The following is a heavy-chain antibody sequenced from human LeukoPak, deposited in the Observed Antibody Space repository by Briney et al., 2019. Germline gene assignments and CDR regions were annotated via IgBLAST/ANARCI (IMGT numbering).Heavy chain of an antibody. Sequence: PWGSLRLSCVVSGFTFSNYNMNWVRQAPGKGLEWVSSIGRSDTYIYYADSVTGRFTISRDNAKNSLYLQMSSLRAEDTAVYFCARRASTERGHSYGLDYWGQGALVTVSS. CDR1: GFTFSNYN. CDR3: ARRASTERGHSYGLDY. CDR2: IGRSDTYI. D-gene: IGHD5-18*01. J-gene: IGHJ4*02. V-gene: IGHV3-21*01.